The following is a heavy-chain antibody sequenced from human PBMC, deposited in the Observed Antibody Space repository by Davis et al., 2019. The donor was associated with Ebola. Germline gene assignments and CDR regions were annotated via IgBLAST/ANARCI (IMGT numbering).Heavy chain of an antibody. V-gene: IGHV3-74*01. D-gene: IGHD3-16*02. CDR3: ARVAGYHSYHMSWFDP. J-gene: IGHJ5*02. CDR1: GFTFRSYW. Sequence: GESLKISCAAPGFTFRSYWMSWVPQAPGEGLVCVARISSYGIAEYADSVKGRFTLSRDNAMNMLYLHMDSLRVEDTAVYYCARVAGYHSYHMSWFDPWGQGTLVTVSS. CDR2: ISSYGIA.